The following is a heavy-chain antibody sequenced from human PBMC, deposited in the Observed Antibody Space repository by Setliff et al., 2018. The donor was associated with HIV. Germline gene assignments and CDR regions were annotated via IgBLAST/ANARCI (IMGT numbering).Heavy chain of an antibody. CDR3: ARRTPPEFDF. CDR2: IHYSGSS. V-gene: IGHV4-61*08. D-gene: IGHD1-7*01. Sequence: KTSETLSLTCTVSGGSISSGDYYWSWIRQPPGKGLEWIGDIHYSGSSKYSPSLKSRVTISFDTSKRQFSLKLRSVTAADTAVYYCARRTPPEFDFWSQGILVTVSS. J-gene: IGHJ4*02. CDR1: GGSISSGDYY.